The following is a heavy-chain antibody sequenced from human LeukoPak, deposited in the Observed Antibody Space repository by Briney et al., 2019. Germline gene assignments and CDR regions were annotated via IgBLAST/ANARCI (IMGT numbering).Heavy chain of an antibody. J-gene: IGHJ4*02. D-gene: IGHD5-18*01. CDR2: IKSKTDGATT. Sequence: GSLRLSRAASGFTFSNAWMSWVRQAPGKGLEWVCRIKSKTDGATTDYAAPVKGRFTISRDDSKNTLYLQMNSLKTEDTAVYYCTTDQSYGYLPISYWGQGTLVTVSS. V-gene: IGHV3-15*01. CDR3: TTDQSYGYLPISY. CDR1: GFTFSNAW.